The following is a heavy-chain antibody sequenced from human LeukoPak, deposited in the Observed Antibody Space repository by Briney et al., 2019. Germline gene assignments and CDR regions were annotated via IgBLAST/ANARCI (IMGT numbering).Heavy chain of an antibody. CDR3: ARDAATVTTRGVGDAFDT. CDR1: ELPASSNY. V-gene: IGHV3-66*01. Sequence: GGSLRLSCAASELPASSNYMSGVRRVPGKGLGGVSFIYRGGSTYYADSVKGRFPISRDNSKNTPYLQMNSLRAEDTAVYYCARDAATVTTRGVGDAFDTWGQGTMVTVSS. J-gene: IGHJ3*02. D-gene: IGHD4-17*01. CDR2: IYRGGST.